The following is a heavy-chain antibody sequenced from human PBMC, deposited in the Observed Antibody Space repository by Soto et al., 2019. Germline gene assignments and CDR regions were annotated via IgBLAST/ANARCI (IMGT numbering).Heavy chain of an antibody. Sequence: SETVPLTCTGSGGAVSSGSYYWSWIGQPTGKGLEWIGYIYYSGSTNYNPSLKRRVTISVDTSKNQFSLKLSSVNAADTAVYYCARDSWASACGGSLDPWGQGTPVTVSS. CDR3: ARDSWASACGGSLDP. V-gene: IGHV4-61*01. D-gene: IGHD6-13*01. J-gene: IGHJ5*02. CDR1: GGAVSSGSYY. CDR2: IYYSGST.